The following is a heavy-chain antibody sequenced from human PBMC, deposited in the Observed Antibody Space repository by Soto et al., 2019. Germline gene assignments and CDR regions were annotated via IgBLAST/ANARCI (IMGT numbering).Heavy chain of an antibody. J-gene: IGHJ6*02. CDR3: AKESRSSAVTATRVYGMDV. V-gene: IGHV3-30*18. CDR2: ISHDGTNK. CDR1: GFTFSAYG. Sequence: VGSLRLSCTPSGFTFSAYGMHWVRQAPGKGLEWVAAISHDGTNKYYGDSVRGRFTISRDNSKNTLYLQMNTLRNEDTAVYYCAKESRSSAVTATRVYGMDVWGQGTTVTVSS. D-gene: IGHD2-21*02.